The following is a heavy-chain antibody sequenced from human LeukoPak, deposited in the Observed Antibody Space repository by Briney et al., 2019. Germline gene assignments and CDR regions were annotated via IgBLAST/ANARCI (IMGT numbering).Heavy chain of an antibody. Sequence: PSETLSLTCTVSGGSISSGDYYWSWIRQPPGKGLEWIGYIYYSGTTYYSPSLKTRVTISIDTSKNQFSLKLSPVTAAATAVYYCARVEVAVVAAAQTPKYGMDVWGQGTTVTVSS. V-gene: IGHV4-30-4*01. CDR1: GGSISSGDYY. CDR2: IYYSGTT. CDR3: ARVEVAVVAAAQTPKYGMDV. J-gene: IGHJ6*02. D-gene: IGHD2-21*02.